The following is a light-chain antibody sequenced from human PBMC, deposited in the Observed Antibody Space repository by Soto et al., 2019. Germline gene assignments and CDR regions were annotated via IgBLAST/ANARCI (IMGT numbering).Light chain of an antibody. Sequence: QSALTQPASVSGSPGQSITITCTGASSDVGSYNLVSWYQQHPGKAPTLMVYEVSKRPTGVSNRFSGSKAGNTASLTISGLQAEDDADYYCCSYAGSSTDVFGSGTKLTVL. CDR1: SSDVGSYNL. J-gene: IGLJ1*01. V-gene: IGLV2-23*02. CDR3: CSYAGSSTDV. CDR2: EVS.